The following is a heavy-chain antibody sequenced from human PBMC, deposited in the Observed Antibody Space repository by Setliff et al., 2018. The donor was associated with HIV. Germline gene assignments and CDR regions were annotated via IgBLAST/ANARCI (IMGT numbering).Heavy chain of an antibody. Sequence: PGGSLRLSCAASGFTFSDHYMDWVRQAPGKGLEWVGRNRNKANSYTTEYAASVKGRFTISRDDSKNSLYLQMNSLKTEDTAVYYCARGRLLWSGSYYYYYMDVWGKGTTVTVSS. CDR2: NRNKANSYTT. V-gene: IGHV3-72*01. CDR1: GFTFSDHY. CDR3: ARGRLLWSGSYYYYYMDV. D-gene: IGHD3-10*01. J-gene: IGHJ6*03.